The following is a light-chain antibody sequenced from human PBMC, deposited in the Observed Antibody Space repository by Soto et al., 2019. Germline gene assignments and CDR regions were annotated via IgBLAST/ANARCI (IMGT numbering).Light chain of an antibody. CDR2: LNSDGSH. CDR1: SGHSSYA. V-gene: IGLV4-69*01. J-gene: IGLJ1*01. CDR3: QTWGTGIQV. Sequence: QSVLTQSPSASASLGASVKLTCTLSSGHSSYAIAWHQQQPEKGPRYLMKLNSDGSHSKGDGIPDRFSGSSSGAERYLTIASLQSEEEADYYCQTWGTGIQVFGTGTKGTVL.